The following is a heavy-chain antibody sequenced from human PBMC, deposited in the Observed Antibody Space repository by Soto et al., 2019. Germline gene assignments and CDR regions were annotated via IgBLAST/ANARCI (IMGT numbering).Heavy chain of an antibody. D-gene: IGHD3-10*01. CDR1: GFTFSSYA. Sequence: GGSLRLSCAASGFTFSSYAMHWVRQAPGKGLEWVAVISYDGSNKYYADSVKGRFTISRDNSKNTLYLQMNSLRAEDTAVYYCAREVGRTPTYYYGSGYYYYYGMDVWGQGTTVTVSS. J-gene: IGHJ6*02. V-gene: IGHV3-30-3*01. CDR2: ISYDGSNK. CDR3: AREVGRTPTYYYGSGYYYYYGMDV.